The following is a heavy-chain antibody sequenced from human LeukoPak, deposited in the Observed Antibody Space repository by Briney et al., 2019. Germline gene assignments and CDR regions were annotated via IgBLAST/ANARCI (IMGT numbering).Heavy chain of an antibody. CDR1: GGSISSYY. Sequence: SETLSLTCTVSGGSISSYYWSWIRQPAGKGLEWIGRIYTSGSTNYNPSLKSRVTMSVDTSKNQFSLKLSSVTAADTAVYYCARMDAYCSGGSCYQSDAAFDIWGQGTMVTVSS. D-gene: IGHD2-15*01. CDR3: ARMDAYCSGGSCYQSDAAFDI. V-gene: IGHV4-4*07. J-gene: IGHJ3*02. CDR2: IYTSGST.